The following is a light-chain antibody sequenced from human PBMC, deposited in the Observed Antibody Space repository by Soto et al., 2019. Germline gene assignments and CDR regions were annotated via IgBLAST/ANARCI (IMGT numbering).Light chain of an antibody. Sequence: DIQMTQSPTSPSASVGDRVTITCRASQGIRNFVAWYQQKPGKAPKLLIYAASTLQSGVPSRFSGSGSGTDFTLTINSPQPGHVATYSCQKYSSVPVFGPGTKVEIK. J-gene: IGKJ3*01. V-gene: IGKV1-27*01. CDR3: QKYSSVPV. CDR2: AAS. CDR1: QGIRNF.